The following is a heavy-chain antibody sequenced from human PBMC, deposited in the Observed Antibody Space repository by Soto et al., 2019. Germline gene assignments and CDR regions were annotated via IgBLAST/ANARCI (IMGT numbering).Heavy chain of an antibody. V-gene: IGHV4-59*08. D-gene: IGHD2-15*01. J-gene: IGHJ6*02. Sequence: SETLSLTCTVSGGSISSDYWSWIRQPPGKGLEWIGYIYYSGSTYCNPSLKSRVTISVDTSKNQFSLKLSSVTAADTAVYYCARGGPISSQYCSGGSCYSGGYYYYGMDVWGQGTTVTVSS. CDR3: ARGGPISSQYCSGGSCYSGGYYYYGMDV. CDR2: IYYSGST. CDR1: GGSISSDY.